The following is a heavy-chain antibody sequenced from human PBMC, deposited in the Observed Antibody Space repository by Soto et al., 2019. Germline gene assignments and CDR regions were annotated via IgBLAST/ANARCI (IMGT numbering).Heavy chain of an antibody. CDR2: ISVSGNSA. CDR1: GFTFSNYA. J-gene: IGHJ4*02. V-gene: IGHV3-23*01. D-gene: IGHD1-26*01. CDR3: AKGAVSTTSPYDFDY. Sequence: EVQLLESGGGLLQPGGSLRLSCAASGFTFSNYAMNWVRQAPGKGLEWVSTISVSGNSAYYADSVKGRFTISRDNSKNTLYLQLNSLRAEDTAIYYCAKGAVSTTSPYDFDYWGQGTLVTVSS.